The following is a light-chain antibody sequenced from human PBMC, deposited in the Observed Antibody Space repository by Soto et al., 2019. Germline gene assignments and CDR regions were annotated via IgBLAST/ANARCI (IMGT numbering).Light chain of an antibody. CDR1: QGISSY. J-gene: IGKJ4*01. CDR2: DAS. Sequence: QLTQSPSSLSASVGDRVTISCRASQGISSYLGWYQQKPGKAPNLLIYDASTLHSGVPSRFSGGGSGTDFTLTINSLQPDDFATYYCQQYNSYRGLTFGGGTKVDIK. CDR3: QQYNSYRGLT. V-gene: IGKV1-9*01.